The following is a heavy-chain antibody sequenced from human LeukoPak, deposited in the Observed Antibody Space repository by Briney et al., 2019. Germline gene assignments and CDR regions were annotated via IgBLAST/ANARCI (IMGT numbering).Heavy chain of an antibody. J-gene: IGHJ6*02. CDR1: GGSISSGSYY. V-gene: IGHV4-61*02. Sequence: PSQTLSLTCTVSGGSISSGSYYWSWIRQPAGKGLEWIGRIYTSGSTNYNPSLKSRVTISVDTSKNQFSPKLSSVTAADTAVYYCARILGYCSSTSCYVGDYYYGMDVWGQGTTVTVSS. D-gene: IGHD2-2*01. CDR2: IYTSGST. CDR3: ARILGYCSSTSCYVGDYYYGMDV.